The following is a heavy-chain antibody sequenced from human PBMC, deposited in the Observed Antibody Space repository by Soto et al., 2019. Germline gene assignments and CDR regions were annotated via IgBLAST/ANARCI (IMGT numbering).Heavy chain of an antibody. J-gene: IGHJ4*02. CDR2: ITTAGDT. D-gene: IGHD2-2*01. CDR3: TSASSAVFDS. CDR1: GFSFNKYD. Sequence: EEQLVESGGGLVQPGGSLRLSCAASGFSFNKYDMHWVRQATGKGLEWVSSITTAGDTYYPGSVKGRFTISRENAKSSFYLQMNSLRAGDTAVYYCTSASSAVFDSWGQGTLVTVSS. V-gene: IGHV3-13*04.